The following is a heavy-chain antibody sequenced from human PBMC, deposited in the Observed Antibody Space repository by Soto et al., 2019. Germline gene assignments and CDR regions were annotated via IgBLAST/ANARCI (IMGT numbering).Heavy chain of an antibody. V-gene: IGHV1-69*01. Sequence: QVQLVQSGAEVKKPGSSVKVSCKASGGTFSSYAISWVRQAPGQGLEWMGGIIPIFGTANYEQKFQGRVTITADESTGTAYMELSSLRSEDTAVYYCARGRVAGQWANRLGYYYGMDVWCQGTTVTVSS. CDR2: IIPIFGTA. D-gene: IGHD1-26*01. CDR1: GGTFSSYA. J-gene: IGHJ6*02. CDR3: ARGRVAGQWANRLGYYYGMDV.